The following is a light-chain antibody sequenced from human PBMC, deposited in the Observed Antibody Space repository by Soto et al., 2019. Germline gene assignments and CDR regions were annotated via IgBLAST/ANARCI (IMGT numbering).Light chain of an antibody. Sequence: DIELTQSPSFLSASVGDSVTITCRASQGISSYLAWYQQKPGKAPKLLIYDASNSETGVPSRLSGSGSGTDFTFTISSLQPEDIATYYCQQYDNLPTFGQGTRLEI. CDR2: DAS. CDR3: QQYDNLPT. J-gene: IGKJ5*01. CDR1: QGISSY. V-gene: IGKV1-33*01.